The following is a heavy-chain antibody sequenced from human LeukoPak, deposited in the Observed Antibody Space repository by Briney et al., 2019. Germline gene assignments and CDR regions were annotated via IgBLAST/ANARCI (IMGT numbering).Heavy chain of an antibody. Sequence: SETLSLTCTVSGCSISSYYWGWIRQPPGKGLEWVGYVYYSGSTNYNTSLKSRVTISVDTSKNQFSLKLSSVTAADTAVYYCARGGGGNADWFDPWGQGTLVTVSS. CDR1: GCSISSYY. V-gene: IGHV4-59*01. D-gene: IGHD4-23*01. CDR3: ARGGGGNADWFDP. J-gene: IGHJ5*02. CDR2: VYYSGST.